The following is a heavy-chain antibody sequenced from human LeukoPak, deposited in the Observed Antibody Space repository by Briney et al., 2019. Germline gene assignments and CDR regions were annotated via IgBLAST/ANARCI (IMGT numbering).Heavy chain of an antibody. Sequence: SETLSLTCTVSGGSISSYYWSWIRQPPGKGLEWIGYIYYSGITNYNPSLKSRVTISVDTSKNQFSLKLSSVTAADTAVYYCAREEAPCYYCAYWGQGTLVTVSS. V-gene: IGHV4-59*01. J-gene: IGHJ4*02. CDR2: IYYSGIT. D-gene: IGHD2-21*01. CDR1: GGSISSYY. CDR3: AREEAPCYYCAY.